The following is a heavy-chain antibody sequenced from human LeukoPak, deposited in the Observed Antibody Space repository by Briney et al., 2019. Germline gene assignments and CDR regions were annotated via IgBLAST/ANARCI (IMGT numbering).Heavy chain of an antibody. D-gene: IGHD3-10*01. CDR3: TTYGSGRKFDY. Sequence: SGGSLRLSCAASGFTFTYAWMNWVRQAPGKGLEWVGRIKSKADGGTTGYAAPVKGRFTISRDDSTNTLYLQMNSLKSEDTAVYYCTTYGSGRKFDYWGRGILVTVSS. V-gene: IGHV3-15*01. CDR1: GFTFTYAW. J-gene: IGHJ4*02. CDR2: IKSKADGGTT.